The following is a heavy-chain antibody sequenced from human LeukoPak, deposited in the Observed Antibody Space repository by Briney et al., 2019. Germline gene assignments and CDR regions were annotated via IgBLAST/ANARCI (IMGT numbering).Heavy chain of an antibody. D-gene: IGHD3-22*01. CDR3: ARDSSGYYSDY. Sequence: VRQAPXXXLEWVSVIYSGGSTYYADSVKGRFTISRDNSKNTMYLQMNSLRAEDTAVYYCARDSSGYYSDYWGQGTLVTVSS. V-gene: IGHV3-66*01. J-gene: IGHJ4*02. CDR2: IYSGGST.